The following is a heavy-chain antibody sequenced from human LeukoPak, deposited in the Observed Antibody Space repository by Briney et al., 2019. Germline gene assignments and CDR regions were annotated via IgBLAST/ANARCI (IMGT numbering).Heavy chain of an antibody. CDR1: GFRLSDYD. CDR2: ISTGSRYI. Sequence: PGGSLRLPCAASGFRLSDYDMNWVRQAPGKGLECVSSISTGSRYIYYAYSVKGLFTIARDDAKKPLYLKMDYLRAEDTALYYCARAACSGSTCYLRSRWFDPWGQGTLVTVSS. J-gene: IGHJ5*02. D-gene: IGHD2-2*01. CDR3: ARAACSGSTCYLRSRWFDP. V-gene: IGHV3-21*01.